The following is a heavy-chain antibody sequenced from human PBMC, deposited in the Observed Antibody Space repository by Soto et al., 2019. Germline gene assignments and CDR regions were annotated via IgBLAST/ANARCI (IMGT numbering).Heavy chain of an antibody. D-gene: IGHD6-19*01. Sequence: TGGSLSISCAASVFTFSNYGMHWVRPAPVKGLEWVAVISSDGNNKYYVDSVKGRFTISRDNSKNTLYLQMNSLRVEDTAVYYCAKDRGSGWNYYGLDAWGQGTTVTVSS. J-gene: IGHJ6*02. CDR1: VFTFSNYG. CDR2: ISSDGNNK. V-gene: IGHV3-30*18. CDR3: AKDRGSGWNYYGLDA.